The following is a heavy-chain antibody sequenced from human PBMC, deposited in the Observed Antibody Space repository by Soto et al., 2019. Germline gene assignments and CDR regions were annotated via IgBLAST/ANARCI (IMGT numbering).Heavy chain of an antibody. CDR1: GFPFSRYG. D-gene: IGHD1-26*01. J-gene: IGHJ4*01. CDR3: AKNPREWQQLYYFDY. CDR2: MSYDGFNK. V-gene: IGHV3-30*18. Sequence: GGSLRLSCAASGFPFSRYGMHWARQAPGKGLEWVAVMSYDGFNKYYADSVKGRFTISRDNSKDTLYLQMNSLRAEDTAVYYCAKNPREWQQLYYFDYWGHGTLVTVSS.